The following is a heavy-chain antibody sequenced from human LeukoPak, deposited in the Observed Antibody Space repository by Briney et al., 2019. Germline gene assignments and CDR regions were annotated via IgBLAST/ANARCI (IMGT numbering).Heavy chain of an antibody. CDR2: ISGRGGTI. V-gene: IGHV3-48*03. J-gene: IGHJ3*02. CDR3: AKEFTPESSGFDAFAI. Sequence: PGGSLRLSCAASGFTFSAYEMDWVRQAPGKGLEWVSYISGRGGTIYYADSVRGRFTISRDNAKNSLYLQMNSLRVEDTAVYYCAKEFTPESSGFDAFAIWGQGTMVTVSS. D-gene: IGHD6-19*01. CDR1: GFTFSAYE.